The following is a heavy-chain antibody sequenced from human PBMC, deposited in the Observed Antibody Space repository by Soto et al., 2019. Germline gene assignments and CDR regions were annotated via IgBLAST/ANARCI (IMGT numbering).Heavy chain of an antibody. V-gene: IGHV1-3*01. D-gene: IGHD3-10*01. J-gene: IGHJ5*02. CDR1: GYTFTDYA. CDR2: INAGNGNT. Sequence: ASVKVSCKASGYTFTDYAMHWVRQAPGQRLEWMGWINAGNGNTKYSEKFQGRVTITRDPSASTAYMELSSLRSEDTAVYYCAGGYYASGSYSWFDPWGQGTLVTVSS. CDR3: AGGYYASGSYSWFDP.